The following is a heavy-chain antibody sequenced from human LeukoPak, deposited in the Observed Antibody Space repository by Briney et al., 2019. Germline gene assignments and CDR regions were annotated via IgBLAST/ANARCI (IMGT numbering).Heavy chain of an antibody. V-gene: IGHV4-31*03. CDR3: ARWARTYYYDSKGRGYYYGMDV. J-gene: IGHJ6*02. Sequence: SQTLSLTCTVSGGSISSGGYYWSWIRQHPGKGLEWIGYIYYSGSTYYNPSLKSRVTISVDTSKNQFSLKLSSVTAADTAVYYCARWARTYYYDSKGRGYYYGMDVWAKGPRSPSP. CDR1: GGSISSGGYY. CDR2: IYYSGST. D-gene: IGHD3-22*01.